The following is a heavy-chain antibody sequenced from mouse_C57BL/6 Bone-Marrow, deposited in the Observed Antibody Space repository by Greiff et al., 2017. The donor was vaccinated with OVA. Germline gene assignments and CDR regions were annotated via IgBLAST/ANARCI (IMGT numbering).Heavy chain of an antibody. D-gene: IGHD2-3*01. V-gene: IGHV10-1*01. CDR3: VRHDVYWYFDV. CDR1: GFSFNTYA. CDR2: IRSKSNNYAT. Sequence: EVQLVESGGGLVQPKGSLKLSCAASGFSFNTYAMNWVRQAPGKGLEWVARIRSKSNNYATYYADSVKDRFTISRDDSESMLYLQMNNLKTEDTAIYYCVRHDVYWYFDVWGTGTTVTVSS. J-gene: IGHJ1*03.